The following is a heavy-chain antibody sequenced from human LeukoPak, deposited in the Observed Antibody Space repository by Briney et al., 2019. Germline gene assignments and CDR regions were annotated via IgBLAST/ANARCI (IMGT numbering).Heavy chain of an antibody. CDR1: GFTFSNYW. V-gene: IGHV3-74*01. Sequence: PGGSLRLSCVASGFTFSNYWMDWVRQAPGKGLVWVSRLNNEGSSTAYAGSVKGRFTISRDNSNTTLYLQMGSLRAGDTAVYFCGRDIQLSYLGQGTLVTVSS. CDR2: LNNEGSST. J-gene: IGHJ4*02. D-gene: IGHD1-1*01. CDR3: GRDIQLSY.